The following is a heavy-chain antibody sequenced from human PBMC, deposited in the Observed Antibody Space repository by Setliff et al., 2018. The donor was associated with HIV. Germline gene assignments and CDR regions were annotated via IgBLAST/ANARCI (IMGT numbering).Heavy chain of an antibody. Sequence: PSETLSLTCNVSGGSNSGYYWSWVRQPPGKGLEWIGYIYYSGSTNYNPSLRSRVTISVDTSKNQVSLRLTSVTSADTALYYCARESQQYYDILTGFNYYYGMDVWGRGITVTVS. D-gene: IGHD3-9*01. J-gene: IGHJ6*02. CDR1: GGSNSGYY. V-gene: IGHV4-59*01. CDR3: ARESQQYYDILTGFNYYYGMDV. CDR2: IYYSGST.